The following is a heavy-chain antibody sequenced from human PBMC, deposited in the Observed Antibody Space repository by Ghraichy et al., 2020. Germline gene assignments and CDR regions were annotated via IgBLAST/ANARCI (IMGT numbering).Heavy chain of an antibody. CDR2: INHSGST. Sequence: ESLNISCAVYGGSFSGYYWSWIRQPPGKGLEWIGEINHSGSTNYNPSLKSRVTISVDTSKNPFSLKLSSVTAADTAVYYCATLQQGISYYYGMDVWGQGTTVTVSS. J-gene: IGHJ6*02. D-gene: IGHD7-27*01. CDR3: ATLQQGISYYYGMDV. CDR1: GGSFSGYY. V-gene: IGHV4-34*01.